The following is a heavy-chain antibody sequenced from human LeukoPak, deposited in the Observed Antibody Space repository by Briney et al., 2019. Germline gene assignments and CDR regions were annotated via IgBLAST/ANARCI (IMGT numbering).Heavy chain of an antibody. V-gene: IGHV1-2*02. CDR2: INPNSGGT. CDR1: GYTFNTNG. J-gene: IGHJ4*02. D-gene: IGHD3-22*01. Sequence: ASVKVSCKASGYTFNTNGLNWVRQAPGQGLEWMGWINPNSGGTNYAQKFQGRVTMTRDTSISTAYMELSRLRSDDTAVYYCARRRYYDSSGYYYWGQGTLVTVSS. CDR3: ARRRYYDSSGYYY.